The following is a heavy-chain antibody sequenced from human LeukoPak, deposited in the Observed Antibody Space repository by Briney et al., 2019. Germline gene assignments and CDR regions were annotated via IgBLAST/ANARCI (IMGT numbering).Heavy chain of an antibody. J-gene: IGHJ6*02. CDR2: ISYDGSNK. V-gene: IGHV3-30*04. CDR1: GFTFSSYA. CDR3: AKGPSGDSFGSYGMDV. Sequence: GRSLRLSCAASGFTFSSYAMHWVRQAPGKGLEWVAVISYDGSNKYYAASVKGRFTISRDNSKNTLYLQMNSRRPEDTAVYYCAKGPSGDSFGSYGMDVWGQGTTVTVSS. D-gene: IGHD5-18*01.